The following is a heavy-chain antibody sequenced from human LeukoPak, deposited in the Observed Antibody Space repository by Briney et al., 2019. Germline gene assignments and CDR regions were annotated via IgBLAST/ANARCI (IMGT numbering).Heavy chain of an antibody. Sequence: QPGGSLRLSCAASGFTFSSYAMSWVRQAPGKGLEWVSAISGSGGSTYYADSVKGRFTISRDNSKNTLYLQMNSLRAEDTAVYYCARAGGSSWYELDYFDYWGQGTLVTVSS. V-gene: IGHV3-23*01. J-gene: IGHJ4*02. CDR1: GFTFSSYA. CDR3: ARAGGSSWYELDYFDY. D-gene: IGHD6-13*01. CDR2: ISGSGGST.